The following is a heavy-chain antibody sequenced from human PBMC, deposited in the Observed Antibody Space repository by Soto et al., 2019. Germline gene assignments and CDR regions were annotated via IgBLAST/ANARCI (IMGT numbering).Heavy chain of an antibody. CDR1: GYSFTNYW. D-gene: IGHD2-2*01. V-gene: IGHV5-10-1*01. Sequence: GESLKISCNGSGYSFTNYWISWVRQMPGKGLEWMGRIDPSDSYIKYSPSFQGHVTISADNSISTAYLQWSSLKASDTAMYYCARHDCSRTRCYNFGMDVWGQGTTVTVYS. J-gene: IGHJ6*02. CDR2: IDPSDSYI. CDR3: ARHDCSRTRCYNFGMDV.